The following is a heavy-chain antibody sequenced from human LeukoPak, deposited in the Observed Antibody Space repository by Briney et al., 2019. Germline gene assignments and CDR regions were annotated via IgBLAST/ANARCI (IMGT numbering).Heavy chain of an antibody. J-gene: IGHJ4*02. V-gene: IGHV4-61*09. D-gene: IGHD6-19*01. CDR3: ARGRRNIAVAGT. Sequence: SQTLSLTCTVSGGSISSGSYYWSWIRQPAGKGLEWIGHIYTPGSTNYNPSLKSRVTISIDMSRNQFSLKLSSVTAADTAVDYCARGRRNIAVAGTWGQGTLVTVSS. CDR2: IYTPGST. CDR1: GGSISSGSYY.